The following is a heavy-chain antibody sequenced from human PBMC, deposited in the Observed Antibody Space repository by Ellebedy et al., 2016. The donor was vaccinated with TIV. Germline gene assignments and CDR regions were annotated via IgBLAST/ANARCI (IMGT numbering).Heavy chain of an antibody. V-gene: IGHV3-30*14. Sequence: GESLKISCAASGFTFSSYWMSWVRQAPGKGLEWVAVISYDGSHKYYADSVKGRFTISRDNSKNTLYLQMNSLRAEDTAVYYCASYSGWYGGAFDIWGQGTMVTVSS. D-gene: IGHD6-19*01. J-gene: IGHJ3*02. CDR1: GFTFSSYW. CDR3: ASYSGWYGGAFDI. CDR2: ISYDGSHK.